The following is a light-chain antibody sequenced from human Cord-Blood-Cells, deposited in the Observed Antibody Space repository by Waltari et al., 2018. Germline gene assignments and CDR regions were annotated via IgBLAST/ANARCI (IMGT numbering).Light chain of an antibody. Sequence: EIVMTQSPATLSLSPGERATLSCRASQSVSSNLAWYQKKPGQAPRLLIYGASTRATGIPARFSGSGSGTEFTLTISSLQSEDFAVYYCQQYNNWPPLTFGGGTKVEIK. V-gene: IGKV3-15*01. CDR1: QSVSSN. CDR2: GAS. J-gene: IGKJ4*01. CDR3: QQYNNWPPLT.